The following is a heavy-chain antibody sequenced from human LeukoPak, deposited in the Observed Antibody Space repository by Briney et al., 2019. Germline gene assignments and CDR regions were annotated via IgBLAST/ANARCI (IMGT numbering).Heavy chain of an antibody. CDR2: IKQDGVEK. Sequence: GGSLRLSCAASGFTVSSNYMSWVRQAPGKGLEWVANIKQDGVEKYYVDSVKGRFTISRDNAKNSLYLQMNSLRAEDTAVYYCARSIYDFWNGYYVYYMDVWGKGTTVTVSS. CDR1: GFTVSSNY. D-gene: IGHD3/OR15-3a*01. CDR3: ARSIYDFWNGYYVYYMDV. J-gene: IGHJ6*03. V-gene: IGHV3-7*01.